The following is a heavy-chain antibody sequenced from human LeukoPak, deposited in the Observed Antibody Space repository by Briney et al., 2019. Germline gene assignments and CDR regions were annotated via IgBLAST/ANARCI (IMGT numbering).Heavy chain of an antibody. Sequence: GGSLRLSSAASGFTVITNDMTWVRQAPGKGLEWVSVLYSDGNTKYAESVQGRFTISRDNSKNTPYLAMNSLSPDDTAVYYCARGVEPLAANTLAYWGQGTLVTVSS. D-gene: IGHD1-14*01. J-gene: IGHJ4*02. CDR1: GFTVITND. V-gene: IGHV3-53*01. CDR2: LYSDGNT. CDR3: ARGVEPLAANTLAY.